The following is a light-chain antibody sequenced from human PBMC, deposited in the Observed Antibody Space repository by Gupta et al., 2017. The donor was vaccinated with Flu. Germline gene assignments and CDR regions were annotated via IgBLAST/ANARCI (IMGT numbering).Light chain of an antibody. CDR3: SSYTSSSTLYV. V-gene: IGLV2-14*03. Sequence: TSSFNGSSSDGGGYNYVSWYQQQPGKAPKPVIYDVSHRPSGVSNRFSGSKSGNTASLTISGLQAEDEADYYFSSYTSSSTLYVFGTGTKVPVL. CDR2: DVS. CDR1: SSDGGGYNY. J-gene: IGLJ1*01.